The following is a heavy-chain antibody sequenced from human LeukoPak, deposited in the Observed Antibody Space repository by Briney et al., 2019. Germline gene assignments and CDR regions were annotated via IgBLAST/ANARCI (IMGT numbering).Heavy chain of an antibody. Sequence: ASVKVSCKASGGTFSSYAISWVRQAPGQGLEWMGGIIPIFGTANYAQKFQGRVTITTDESTSTAYMELSSLRSEDTAVYYCARVGVAGTFFDYWGQGTLVTVSS. J-gene: IGHJ4*02. CDR1: GGTFSSYA. V-gene: IGHV1-69*05. CDR3: ARVGVAGTFFDY. D-gene: IGHD6-19*01. CDR2: IIPIFGTA.